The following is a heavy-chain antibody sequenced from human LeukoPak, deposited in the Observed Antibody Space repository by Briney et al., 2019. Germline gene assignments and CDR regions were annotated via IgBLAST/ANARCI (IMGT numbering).Heavy chain of an antibody. D-gene: IGHD2-15*01. Sequence: GGSLRLSCAASGFTFSSYAMHWVRQAPGKGLEYVSAISSNGGSTYYANSVKGRFTISRDNSKNTLYLQMGSLRAEDMAVYYCASTPNGVAAIYFDYWGQGTLVTVSS. J-gene: IGHJ4*02. CDR2: ISSNGGST. CDR1: GFTFSSYA. V-gene: IGHV3-64*01. CDR3: ASTPNGVAAIYFDY.